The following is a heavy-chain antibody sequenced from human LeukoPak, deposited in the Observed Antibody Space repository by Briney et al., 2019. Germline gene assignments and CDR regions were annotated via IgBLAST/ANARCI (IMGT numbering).Heavy chain of an antibody. CDR1: GGSISSYY. Sequence: SETLSLTCTVSGGSISSYYWSWIRQPPGKGLEWIGYIYYSGSTNYDPSLKSRVTISVDTSKNQFSLKLSSVTAADTAVYYCARHGRVAGGGPFDYWGQGTLVTVSS. V-gene: IGHV4-59*01. CDR2: IYYSGST. CDR3: ARHGRVAGGGPFDY. J-gene: IGHJ4*02. D-gene: IGHD6-19*01.